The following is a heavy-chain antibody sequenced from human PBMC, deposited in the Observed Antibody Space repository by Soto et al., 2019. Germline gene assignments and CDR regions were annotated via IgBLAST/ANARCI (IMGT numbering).Heavy chain of an antibody. CDR3: ARATHYDFWSGPFTHNYYYYYGMDV. CDR1: GGSISSYY. J-gene: IGHJ6*02. Sequence: SETLSLTCTVSGGSISSYYWSWIRQPPGKGLEWIGYIYYSGSTNYNPSLKSRVTISVDTSKNQFSLKLSSVTAADTAVYYCARATHYDFWSGPFTHNYYYYYGMDVWGQGTKVTVSS. CDR2: IYYSGST. D-gene: IGHD3-3*01. V-gene: IGHV4-59*01.